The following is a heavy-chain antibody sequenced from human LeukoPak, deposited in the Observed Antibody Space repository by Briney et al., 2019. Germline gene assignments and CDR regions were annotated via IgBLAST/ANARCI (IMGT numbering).Heavy chain of an antibody. J-gene: IGHJ4*02. D-gene: IGHD2-15*01. CDR3: ARGWWFDY. V-gene: IGHV3-74*01. Sequence: PGGSLRLSCAASGFTFSSYAMSWVRQAPGKGLVWVSRIKSDGSSTSYADSVKGRFTISRDNDKNTLYLQMNSLRAEDTAVYYCARGWWFDYWGQGTLVTVSS. CDR1: GFTFSSYA. CDR2: IKSDGSST.